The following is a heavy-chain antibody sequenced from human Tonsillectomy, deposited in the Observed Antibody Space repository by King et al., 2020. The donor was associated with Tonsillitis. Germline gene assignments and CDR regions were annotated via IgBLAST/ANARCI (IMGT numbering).Heavy chain of an antibody. J-gene: IGHJ4*02. CDR1: GFTFGDVG. V-gene: IGHV3-49*03. CDR3: VRDGRGFEWNYLDS. D-gene: IGHD3-9*01. Sequence: VQLVESGGGLVQPGRSLRLSCTTSGFTFGDVGMSWFRQAPGKGLEWVGFIRSKGYGGTTDYAASVKGRFTITRDDSSSIMYLQMNSLRTEDTAVYSCVRDGRGFEWNYLDSWGQGALVTVSS. CDR2: IRSKGYGGTT.